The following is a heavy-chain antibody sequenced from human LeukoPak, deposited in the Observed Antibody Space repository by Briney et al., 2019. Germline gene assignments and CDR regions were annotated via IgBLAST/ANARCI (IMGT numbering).Heavy chain of an antibody. J-gene: IGHJ4*02. CDR1: GGTFSSYA. V-gene: IGHV5-51*01. Sequence: GASVKVSCKASGGTFSSYAISWVRQMPGKGLEWMGIIYPGDSDTRYSPSFQGQVTISADKSISTAYLQWSSLKASDTAMYYCARPGQLGEYTPYHFDYWGQGILVTVSS. CDR2: IYPGDSDT. CDR3: ARPGQLGEYTPYHFDY. D-gene: IGHD3-16*01.